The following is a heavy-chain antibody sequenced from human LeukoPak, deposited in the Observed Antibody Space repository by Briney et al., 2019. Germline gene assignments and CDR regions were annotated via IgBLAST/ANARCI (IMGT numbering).Heavy chain of an antibody. J-gene: IGHJ4*02. D-gene: IGHD1/OR15-1a*01. CDR3: AGSSVERLQLAHFDY. CDR2: INLSDGDT. Sequence: ASVNVSLKSSVYTFTNYYMHRVRQPPGLGLGWMGIINLSDGDTNYAQKFLGSLTITTDTSTSTVDMKLISRKSDDSAVDYCAGSSVERLQLAHFDYWGQGTLVTVSS. V-gene: IGHV1-46*01. CDR1: VYTFTNYY.